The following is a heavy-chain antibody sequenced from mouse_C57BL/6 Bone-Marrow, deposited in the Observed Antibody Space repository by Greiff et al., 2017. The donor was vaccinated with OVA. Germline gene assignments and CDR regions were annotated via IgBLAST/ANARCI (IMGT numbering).Heavy chain of an antibody. CDR3: ARPSYDGYYPSYAMDY. J-gene: IGHJ4*01. V-gene: IGHV5-12*03. Sequence: EVQLQESGGGLVQPGGSLKLSCAASGFTFSDYYMYWVRQTPEKRLEWVAYISNGGGSTYYPDTVKGRFTISRDNAKNTLFLQMTSLRSEDTAMYYCARPSYDGYYPSYAMDYWGQGTSVTVSS. CDR2: ISNGGGST. CDR1: GFTFSDYY. D-gene: IGHD2-3*01.